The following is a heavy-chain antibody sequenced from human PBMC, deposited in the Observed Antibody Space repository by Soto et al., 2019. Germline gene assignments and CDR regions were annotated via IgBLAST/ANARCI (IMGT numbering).Heavy chain of an antibody. CDR2: IYHSGST. CDR3: ARDDRGILVVPPTPTRRWFET. J-gene: IGHJ5*01. D-gene: IGHD2-2*01. CDR1: GYPISSGYY. V-gene: IGHV4-38-2*02. Sequence: SETLSLTCAVSGYPISSGYYWGWIRQPPGKGLEWIGSIYHSGSTYYNPSLKSRVTISVDTSKNQFSLKLSSVTAADTAVYYCARDDRGILVVPPTPTRRWFETWGQGTLVTVSS.